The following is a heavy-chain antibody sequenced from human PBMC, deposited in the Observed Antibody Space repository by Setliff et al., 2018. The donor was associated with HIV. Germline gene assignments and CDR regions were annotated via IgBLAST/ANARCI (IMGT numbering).Heavy chain of an antibody. D-gene: IGHD4-17*01. CDR1: GGSVGSGSYY. V-gene: IGHV4-61*01. Sequence: PSETLSLTCTVSGGSVGSGSYYWSWVRQPPGKGLEWIGYIYYTGSTNYNPSLKSRLTISVDTTKNQFSLKLRSVTSAETAVYYCARDPPGYGDSNDYWGQGTLVTVSS. CDR2: IYYTGST. CDR3: ARDPPGYGDSNDY. J-gene: IGHJ4*02.